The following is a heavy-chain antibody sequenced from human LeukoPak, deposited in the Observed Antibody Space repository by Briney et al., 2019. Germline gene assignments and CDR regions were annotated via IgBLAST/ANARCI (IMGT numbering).Heavy chain of an antibody. CDR2: ISSSGTTT. J-gene: IGHJ4*02. D-gene: IGHD1-26*01. CDR1: GFTFSNYE. Sequence: GGSLRLSCAASGFTFSNYEMNWVRQAPGKGLEWVSYISSSGTTTFHADSVKGQFTISGDNSKNSLSLRMNSLRVEDTAVYYCARLWGARAFDYWGQGTLVTVSS. V-gene: IGHV3-48*03. CDR3: ARLWGARAFDY.